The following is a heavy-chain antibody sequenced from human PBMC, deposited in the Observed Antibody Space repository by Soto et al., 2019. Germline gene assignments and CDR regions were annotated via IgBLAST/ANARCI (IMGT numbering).Heavy chain of an antibody. V-gene: IGHV1-69*12. Sequence: VQLVQSGDEVKKPGSSVKVYCKASGGTFSSDAIRWVRHATGQGLEWMGGIIHIVGTANYAQKFQGRVTITADESTSTAYMEMSSLRYEDTGVYYCAGTGFGMDFWRQGAPVTV. CDR2: IIHIVGTA. J-gene: IGHJ6*01. CDR3: AGTGFGMDF. CDR1: GGTFSSDA.